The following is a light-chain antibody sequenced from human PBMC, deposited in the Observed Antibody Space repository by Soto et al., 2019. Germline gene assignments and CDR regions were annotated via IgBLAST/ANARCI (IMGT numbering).Light chain of an antibody. CDR1: SSDVGDYKF. V-gene: IGLV2-8*01. Sequence: ALTQPPSASGSPGQSVTISCTGTSSDVGDYKFVSWYQQHPGKAPKLLIYEVSRRPSGVPDRFSGSKSGNTASLTVSGLQAEDEADYYCSSYAGNNNVVFGGGTQLTVL. J-gene: IGLJ2*01. CDR2: EVS. CDR3: SSYAGNNNVV.